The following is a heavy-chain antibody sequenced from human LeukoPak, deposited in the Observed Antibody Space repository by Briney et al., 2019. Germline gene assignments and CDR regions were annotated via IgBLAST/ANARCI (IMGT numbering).Heavy chain of an antibody. CDR1: GFTFSGYS. Sequence: PGGSLRLSCAASGFTFSGYSLTWVRQAPGKGLEWVANIKLDGSEKNYVDSVKGRFTISRVNTKNSLYLQMNSLRVEDTAVFYCARDQYDTWSRRGNFDSWGQGTLVIVSS. D-gene: IGHD3-3*01. V-gene: IGHV3-7*03. CDR3: ARDQYDTWSRRGNFDS. CDR2: IKLDGSEK. J-gene: IGHJ4*02.